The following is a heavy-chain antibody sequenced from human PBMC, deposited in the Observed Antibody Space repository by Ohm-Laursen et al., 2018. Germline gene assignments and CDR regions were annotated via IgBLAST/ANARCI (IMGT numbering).Heavy chain of an antibody. CDR2: ILYSGST. J-gene: IGHJ4*02. D-gene: IGHD1-14*01. CDR3: ARYNGNFDS. V-gene: IGHV4-59*01. Sequence: TLSLTCTVSGGSISGYYWSWIRQPPGKGLEWIGYILYSGSTNYNPSLKSRLTMSVDTSQNQFSLKLSSVTAADTAVYYCARYNGNFDSWGQGTLITVSS. CDR1: GGSISGYY.